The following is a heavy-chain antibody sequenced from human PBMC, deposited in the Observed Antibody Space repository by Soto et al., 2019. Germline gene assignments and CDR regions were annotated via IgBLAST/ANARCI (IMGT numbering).Heavy chain of an antibody. V-gene: IGHV3-23*01. CDR1: GFTFSSYA. D-gene: IGHD1-26*01. J-gene: IGHJ2*01. CDR2: ISGSGGST. Sequence: EVQLLEAGGGLVQPGGSLRLSCAASGFTFSSYAMSWVRQAPGKGLEWVPVISGSGGSTYSADSVKGRFTIPRDNSKKPLYLQLNSLRAEDTAVYYCAKRSVGWYFDLWGRGTMVTVSS. CDR3: AKRSVGWYFDL.